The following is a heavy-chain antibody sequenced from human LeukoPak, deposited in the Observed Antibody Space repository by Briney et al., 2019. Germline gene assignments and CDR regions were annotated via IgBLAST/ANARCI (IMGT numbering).Heavy chain of an antibody. D-gene: IGHD2-2*01. CDR1: GFTFSSYW. J-gene: IGHJ6*02. CDR2: INHSGST. V-gene: IGHV4-34*01. CDR3: ARGYCSSTSCVPYYYYGMDV. Sequence: GSLRLSCAASGFTFSSYWMSWIRQPPGKGLEWIGEINHSGSTNYNPSLKSRVTISVDTSKNQFSLKLSSVTAADTAVYYCARGYCSSTSCVPYYYYGMDVWGQGTTVTVSS.